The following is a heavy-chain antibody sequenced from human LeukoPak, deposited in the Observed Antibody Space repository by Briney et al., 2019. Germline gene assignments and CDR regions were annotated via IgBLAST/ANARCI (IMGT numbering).Heavy chain of an antibody. Sequence: ASVKVSCKASGYTFTGSYMHWVRQAPGQGLEWMGWINPNINGTNYAQKFQGRVTMTGDRSISTAYMELSRLRSDDTAVYYCARERTPGSGYGVDYWGQGTVVTVSS. D-gene: IGHD6-25*01. CDR3: ARERTPGSGYGVDY. CDR2: INPNINGT. CDR1: GYTFTGSY. V-gene: IGHV1-2*02. J-gene: IGHJ4*02.